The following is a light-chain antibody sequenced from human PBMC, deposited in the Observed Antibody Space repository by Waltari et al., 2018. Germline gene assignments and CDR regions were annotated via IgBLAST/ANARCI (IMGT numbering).Light chain of an antibody. V-gene: IGKV3-15*01. J-gene: IGKJ2*01. CDR1: QSVRSN. CDR3: HQYNNWPPGT. CDR2: GAS. Sequence: EIVMKQSPATLSVSPGERATLPCRASQSVRSNVAWYQQKPGQTPRLLIYGASTRATGIPARFSGSGSGTEFTLTISSLQSEDFAVYYCHQYNNWPPGTFGQGTKLEIK.